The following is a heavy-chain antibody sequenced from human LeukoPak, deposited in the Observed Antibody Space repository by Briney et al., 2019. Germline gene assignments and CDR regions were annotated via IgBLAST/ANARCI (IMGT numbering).Heavy chain of an antibody. J-gene: IGHJ6*02. CDR2: INHSGRT. CDR3: ARDLGVDYDILPRMDV. Sequence: SETLSLTCNVSGGSISGYHWSWIRQPPGMELEWIGEINHSGRTYYNPSLKSRVTISVDTSKNQFSLKLSSVTAADTAVYCCARDLGVDYDILPRMDVWGQGTTVTVSS. CDR1: GGSISGYH. D-gene: IGHD3-9*01. V-gene: IGHV4-34*09.